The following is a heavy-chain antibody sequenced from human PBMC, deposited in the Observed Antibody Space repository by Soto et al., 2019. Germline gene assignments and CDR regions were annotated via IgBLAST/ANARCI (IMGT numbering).Heavy chain of an antibody. CDR2: IFWDDDK. Sequence: SGPTLVNPTQTLTLTCTFSGFSLSTSGVGVGWIRQPPGKALEWLGIIFWDDDKRYRPSLKRRLSITKDTSRNQLVLTMTNMDPVDTATYYCAHLPWKELWPRAPVVNWG. CDR1: GFSLSTSGVG. D-gene: IGHD1-1*01. J-gene: IGHJ1*01. V-gene: IGHV2-5*02. CDR3: AHLPWKELWPRAPVVN.